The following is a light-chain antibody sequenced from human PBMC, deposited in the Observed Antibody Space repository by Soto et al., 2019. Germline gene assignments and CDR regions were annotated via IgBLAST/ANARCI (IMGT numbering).Light chain of an antibody. CDR1: QSISSW. V-gene: IGKV1-5*01. CDR2: DVS. Sequence: DIQMTQSPSTLSASVGDRVTITCRASQSISSWLAWYQQKPGKAPKLLIYDVSSLESGVPSSFSGSGSGTEFTLTISSLQPDDCATYYCQQYNTYPYTFGQGTKLEIK. CDR3: QQYNTYPYT. J-gene: IGKJ2*01.